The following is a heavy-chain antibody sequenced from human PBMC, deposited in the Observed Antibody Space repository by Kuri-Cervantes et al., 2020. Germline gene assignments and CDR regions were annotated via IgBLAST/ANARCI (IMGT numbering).Heavy chain of an antibody. J-gene: IGHJ6*02. Sequence: SLKISCAASGFTFDDYAMHWVRQAPGKGLEWVSGISWNSGSIGYADSVKGRFTISRDNAKNSLYLQMNSLRAEDTALYYCAKDIGLDYYYYYGMDVWGQGTTVTVSS. CDR2: ISWNSGSI. CDR1: GFTFDDYA. V-gene: IGHV3-9*01. CDR3: AKDIGLDYYYYYGMDV.